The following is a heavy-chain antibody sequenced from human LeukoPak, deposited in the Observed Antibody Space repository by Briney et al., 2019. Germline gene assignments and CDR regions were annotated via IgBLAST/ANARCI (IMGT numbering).Heavy chain of an antibody. CDR2: ISYDGSNK. V-gene: IGHV3-30*18. Sequence: GGSLRLSCAAPGFTFSSYAMSWVRQAPGKGLEWVALISYDGSNKYYADSVKGRFTISRDNPKNTLYLQMNSLRAEDTAVYYCAKSVAPYCSGGSCFDAFDIWGQGTMVTVSS. J-gene: IGHJ3*02. CDR3: AKSVAPYCSGGSCFDAFDI. D-gene: IGHD2-15*01. CDR1: GFTFSSYA.